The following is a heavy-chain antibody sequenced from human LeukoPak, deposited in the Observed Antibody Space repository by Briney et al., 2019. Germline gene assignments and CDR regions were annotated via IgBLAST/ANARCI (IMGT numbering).Heavy chain of an antibody. CDR1: GYTFTSYD. CDR3: ARASVLYYDSSGSFGY. V-gene: IGHV1-8*01. J-gene: IGHJ4*02. Sequence: ASVKVSCXASGYTFTSYDINWVRQATGQGLEWMGWMNPNSGNTGYAQKFQGRVTMTRNTSISTAYMELSSLRSEDTAVYYCARASVLYYDSSGSFGYWGQGTLVTVSS. D-gene: IGHD3-22*01. CDR2: MNPNSGNT.